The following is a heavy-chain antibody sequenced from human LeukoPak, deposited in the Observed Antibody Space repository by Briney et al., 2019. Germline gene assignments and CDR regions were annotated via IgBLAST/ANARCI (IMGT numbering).Heavy chain of an antibody. CDR1: GFTVSSNY. CDR3: ASSAARTRFSYYYYGMDV. CDR2: FYSGGST. V-gene: IGHV3-66*02. D-gene: IGHD6-6*01. Sequence: GGSLRLSCAASGFTVSSNYMSWVRQAPGKGLEWVSVFYSGGSTYYADSVKGRFTISRDNSKNTLYLQMNSLRAEDTAVYYCASSAARTRFSYYYYGMDVWGQGTTVTVSS. J-gene: IGHJ6*02.